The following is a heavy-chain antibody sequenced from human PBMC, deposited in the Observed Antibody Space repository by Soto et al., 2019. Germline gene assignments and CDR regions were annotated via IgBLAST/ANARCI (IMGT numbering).Heavy chain of an antibody. J-gene: IGHJ4*02. CDR2: INHSGST. V-gene: IGHV4-34*01. CDR1: GGSFSGYY. Sequence: SETLSLTCAVYGGSFSGYYWSWIRQPPGKGLEWIGEINHSGSTNYNPSLKSRVTISVDTSKNQFSLKLSSVTAADTAVYYCARGRDWNPPDYWGQGTLVTVSS. D-gene: IGHD1-1*01. CDR3: ARGRDWNPPDY.